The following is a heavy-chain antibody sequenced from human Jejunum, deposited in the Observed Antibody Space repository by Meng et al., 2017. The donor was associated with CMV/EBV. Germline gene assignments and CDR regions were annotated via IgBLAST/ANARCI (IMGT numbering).Heavy chain of an antibody. V-gene: IGHV5-51*01. Sequence: GSGYSFTSYWIAWVRQKPGKGLEWMGMVHPDESNIRYSPSFQGQVTISVDKTIKTAYIQWSSLKASDTAIYFCARRLDRNFFDYWGQGTLVTVSS. D-gene: IGHD3/OR15-3a*01. CDR2: VHPDESNI. J-gene: IGHJ4*02. CDR1: GYSFTSYW. CDR3: ARRLDRNFFDY.